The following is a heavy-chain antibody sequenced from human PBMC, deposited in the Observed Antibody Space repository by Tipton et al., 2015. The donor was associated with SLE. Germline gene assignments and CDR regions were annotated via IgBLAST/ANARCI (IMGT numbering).Heavy chain of an antibody. J-gene: IGHJ4*02. Sequence: TLSLTCTVSGGSSRSYYWSWIRQPPGKGLEWIGSLYYTGGTYYNPSLKSRVSISLDTSKNKFSLQLNSVTPEDTAVYYCARGNWGSGFDYWGQGTLVTVSS. D-gene: IGHD7-27*01. CDR2: LYYTGGT. V-gene: IGHV4-59*12. CDR1: GGSSRSYY. CDR3: ARGNWGSGFDY.